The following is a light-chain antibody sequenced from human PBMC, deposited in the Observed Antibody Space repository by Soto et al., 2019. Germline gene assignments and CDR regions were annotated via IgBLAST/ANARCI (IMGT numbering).Light chain of an antibody. J-gene: IGLJ1*01. V-gene: IGLV2-14*03. CDR3: TSYRRGPLYV. Sequence: QSALTQPASVSGSPGQSITISCTGISADVSSSNFVSWYQHRPGKAPRLILYDVSHRPSGVSNRFSGSKAGDTASLTISGLQLEDEADYYCTSYRRGPLYVFGTGTK. CDR2: DVS. CDR1: SADVSSSNF.